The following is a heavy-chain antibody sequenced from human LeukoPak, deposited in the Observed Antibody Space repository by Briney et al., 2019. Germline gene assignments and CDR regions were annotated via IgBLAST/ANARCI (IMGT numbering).Heavy chain of an antibody. V-gene: IGHV3-15*04. J-gene: IGHJ4*02. Sequence: PGGSLRLSCAASGLTFTNAWMNWVRQAPGKGLEWVGRIASKTDGGTTDYAAPVKGRFTISGDDSKNTLFLQMNSLKTEDTAVYYCTTGIRGDCGQGTLVTVSS. CDR1: GLTFTNAW. CDR3: TTGIRGD. CDR2: IASKTDGGTT.